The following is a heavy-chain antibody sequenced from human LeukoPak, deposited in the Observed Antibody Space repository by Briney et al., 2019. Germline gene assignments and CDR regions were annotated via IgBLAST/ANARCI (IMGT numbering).Heavy chain of an antibody. Sequence: GGSLRLSCAASGFTFSSYGMHWVRQAPGKGLEWVAVISYDGSNKHYAVSVKGRFTISRDNSKNTLYLQMNSLRAEDTAVYYCAKDLGSGWYLGSFDYWGQGTLVTVSS. CDR1: GFTFSSYG. V-gene: IGHV3-30*18. CDR2: ISYDGSNK. CDR3: AKDLGSGWYLGSFDY. J-gene: IGHJ4*02. D-gene: IGHD6-19*01.